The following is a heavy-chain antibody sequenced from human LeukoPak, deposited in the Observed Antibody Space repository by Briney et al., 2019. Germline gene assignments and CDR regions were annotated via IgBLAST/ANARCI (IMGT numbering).Heavy chain of an antibody. CDR3: ARSGYSYGYDFDY. V-gene: IGHV3-53*01. D-gene: IGHD5-18*01. CDR2: IYSGGST. Sequence: PGGSLRLSCAASGFTVSSNYMSWVRQAPGKGLEWVSVIYSGGSTYYADSVKGRFTISRDNSKNTLYLQMNSLRAEDTAVYYCARSGYSYGYDFDYWGQGTLVTVSS. J-gene: IGHJ4*02. CDR1: GFTVSSNY.